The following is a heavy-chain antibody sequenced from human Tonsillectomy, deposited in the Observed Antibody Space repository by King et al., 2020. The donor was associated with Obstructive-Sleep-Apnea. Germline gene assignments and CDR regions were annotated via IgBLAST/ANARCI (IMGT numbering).Heavy chain of an antibody. D-gene: IGHD5-12*01. J-gene: IGHJ4*02. CDR2: RYYTGST. Sequence: QLQESGPGLVKPSQTLSLTCTVSGGSISSDTYYWSWVRQQPGKGLEWIGSRYYTGSTYYHPSLRSRITVSVDTSKNQFSLRLSSVTAADTAVYHCAGGRGYRGYDFGLVFDYWGQGTLVTVSS. CDR1: GGSISSDTYY. CDR3: AGGRGYRGYDFGLVFDY. V-gene: IGHV4-31*03.